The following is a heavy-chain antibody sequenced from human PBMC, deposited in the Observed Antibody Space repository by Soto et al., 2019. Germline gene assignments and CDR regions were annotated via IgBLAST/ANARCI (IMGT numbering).Heavy chain of an antibody. CDR3: TTSPPDYDLWSGSYSHLFDY. CDR1: GFTLSNAW. CDR2: IKSKTDGGTT. D-gene: IGHD3-3*01. Sequence: GGSLRRSCAASGFTLSNAWMSWVRQAPGRGLEWVGRIKSKTDGGTTDYDAPVKGRFTISRDDSKNTLYLQMNSLKTEETAVYYCTTSPPDYDLWSGSYSHLFDYWGEGTQVTVSS. V-gene: IGHV3-15*01. J-gene: IGHJ4*02.